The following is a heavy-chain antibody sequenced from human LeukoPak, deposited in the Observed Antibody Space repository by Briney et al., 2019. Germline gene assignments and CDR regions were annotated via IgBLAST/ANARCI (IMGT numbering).Heavy chain of an antibody. D-gene: IGHD5-18*01. CDR1: GGSFSGYY. CDR2: INHSGST. Sequence: SETLSLTCAVYGGSFSGYYWSWIRQPPGKGLEWIGEINHSGSTNYNPSLKSRVTISVDTSKSQFSLKLSSVTAADTAVYYCARVLRRGYSYRTYYMDVWGKGTTVTVSS. J-gene: IGHJ6*03. CDR3: ARVLRRGYSYRTYYMDV. V-gene: IGHV4-34*01.